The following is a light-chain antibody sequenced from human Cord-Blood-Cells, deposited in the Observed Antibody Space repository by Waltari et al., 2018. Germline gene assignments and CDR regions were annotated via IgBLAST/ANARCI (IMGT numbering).Light chain of an antibody. CDR3: QQSYSTPPT. J-gene: IGKJ1*01. Sequence: DIQSTQSPSSLSASVGDRVTLTCRASQNISSYLNWYQQKPGKAPKLLIYAASSLQSGVPSRFSGSGSGTDFTLTISSLQPEDFATYYCQQSYSTPPTFGQGTKVEIK. CDR2: AAS. V-gene: IGKV1-39*01. CDR1: QNISSY.